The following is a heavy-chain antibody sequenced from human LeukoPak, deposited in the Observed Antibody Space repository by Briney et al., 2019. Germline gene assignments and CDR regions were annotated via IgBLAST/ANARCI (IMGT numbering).Heavy chain of an antibody. CDR1: GGSISSGGYY. CDR3: ARVSLGSRRSGCSGGSCYPLDY. Sequence: SQTLSLTCTVSGGSISSGGYYWSWIRQPPGKGLEWIGYIYYSGSTYYNPSLKSRVTISVDTSKNQFSLKLSSVTAADTAVYYCARVSLGSRRSGCSGGSCYPLDYWGQGTLVTVSS. CDR2: IYYSGST. D-gene: IGHD2-15*01. J-gene: IGHJ4*02. V-gene: IGHV4-31*03.